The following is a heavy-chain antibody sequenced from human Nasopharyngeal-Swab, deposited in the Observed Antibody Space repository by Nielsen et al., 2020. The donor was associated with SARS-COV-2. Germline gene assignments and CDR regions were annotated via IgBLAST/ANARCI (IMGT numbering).Heavy chain of an antibody. Sequence: ASVKVSCKASGYTFTSYGINWVRQATGQGLEWMGWMNPNSGNTGYAQKFQGRVTMTRNTSISTAYMELSSLRSEDTAVYYCARGLYSSGFSYYYYGMDVWGQGTTVTVSS. D-gene: IGHD6-19*01. V-gene: IGHV1-8*02. J-gene: IGHJ6*02. CDR1: GYTFTSYG. CDR2: MNPNSGNT. CDR3: ARGLYSSGFSYYYYGMDV.